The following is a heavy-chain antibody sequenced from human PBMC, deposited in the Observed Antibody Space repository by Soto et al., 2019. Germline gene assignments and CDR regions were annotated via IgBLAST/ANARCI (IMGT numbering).Heavy chain of an antibody. D-gene: IGHD2-15*01. J-gene: IGHJ3*02. Sequence: EVQLLESGGGLVQPGGSLRLSCAASGFTFSTYAMTWVRQAPGKGLEWVSSVTNSGSNTYHADSVKGRFTISRDNSKNMVFLQMNSLRAEDTALYYCAKDLAATATGDSFDIWGEGTMVIVSS. CDR2: VTNSGSNT. CDR3: AKDLAATATGDSFDI. V-gene: IGHV3-23*01. CDR1: GFTFSTYA.